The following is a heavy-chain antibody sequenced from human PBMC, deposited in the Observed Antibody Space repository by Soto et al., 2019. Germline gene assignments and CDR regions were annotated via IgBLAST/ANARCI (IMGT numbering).Heavy chain of an antibody. V-gene: IGHV4-4*07. CDR3: VRDGSSGWYYYGMDV. CDR2: IYMNGST. CDR1: GGPISSYY. D-gene: IGHD6-19*01. Sequence: SETLSLTCTVSGGPISSYYWGWIRQPAGKGLEWIGRIYMNGSTNYNPSLKSRVTVSVDTSKSQFSLMLNSVTAADTAVYYCVRDGSSGWYYYGMDVWGQGTPVTVSS. J-gene: IGHJ6*02.